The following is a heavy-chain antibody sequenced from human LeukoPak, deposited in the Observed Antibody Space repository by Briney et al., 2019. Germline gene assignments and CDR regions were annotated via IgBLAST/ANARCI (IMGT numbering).Heavy chain of an antibody. D-gene: IGHD3-22*01. V-gene: IGHV3-53*01. CDR3: ARGHYYDSSGYYYPRYYYYMDV. J-gene: IGHJ6*03. Sequence: PGGSLRLSCAASGFTVSSNYMSWVRQAPGKGLEWVSAIYSGGSTYYADSVKGRFTISRDNSKNTLYLQMNSLRAEDTAVYYCARGHYYDSSGYYYPRYYYYMDVWGKGTTVTVSS. CDR1: GFTVSSNY. CDR2: IYSGGST.